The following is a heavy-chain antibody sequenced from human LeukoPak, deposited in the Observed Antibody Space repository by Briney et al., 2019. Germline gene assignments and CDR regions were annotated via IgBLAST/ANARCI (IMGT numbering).Heavy chain of an antibody. CDR3: ARQKEWELL. D-gene: IGHD1-26*01. J-gene: IGHJ4*02. CDR1: GFTFSDYY. V-gene: IGHV3-74*01. CDR2: INSDGSST. Sequence: PGGSLRLSCAASGFTFSDYYMSWIRQAPGKGLVWVSRINSDGSSTSYADSVKGRFTISRDNAKNTLYLQMNSLRAEDTAVYYCARQKEWELLWGQGTLVTVSS.